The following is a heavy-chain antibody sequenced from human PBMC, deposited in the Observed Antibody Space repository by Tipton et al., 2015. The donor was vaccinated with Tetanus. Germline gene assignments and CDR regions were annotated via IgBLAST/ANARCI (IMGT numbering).Heavy chain of an antibody. D-gene: IGHD3-22*01. CDR1: GGSIGNYY. J-gene: IGHJ4*02. V-gene: IGHV4-59*01. CDR3: ARNYENYQSPDY. Sequence: TLSLTCTVSGGSIGNYYWSWLRQPPGKGMEWIGYIYYSGSTNYNPSLKSRVVISIDTPKNQISLKLSSVTAADTAVYYCARNYENYQSPDYWGQGTLVTVSS. CDR2: IYYSGST.